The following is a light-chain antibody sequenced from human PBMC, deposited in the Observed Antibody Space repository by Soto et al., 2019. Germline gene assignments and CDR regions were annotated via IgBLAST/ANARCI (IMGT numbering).Light chain of an antibody. J-gene: IGKJ3*01. CDR3: QQYNNWPFT. CDR1: QSVSSN. Sequence: EIVMTQSPATLSVSPGERATLSCRASQSVSSNLAWYHQKPGQAPRLLIYGASTRATGIPARFSGSGSGTEFTLTISSLQSADFAVYYCQQYNNWPFTFGPGTKVDIK. CDR2: GAS. V-gene: IGKV3-15*01.